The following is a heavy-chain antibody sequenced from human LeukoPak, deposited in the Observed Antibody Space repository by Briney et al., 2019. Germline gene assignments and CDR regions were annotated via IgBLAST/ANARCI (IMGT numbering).Heavy chain of an antibody. J-gene: IGHJ4*02. V-gene: IGHV4-59*01. D-gene: IGHD4-17*01. CDR1: GGSISSYY. Sequence: SETLSLTCTVSGGSISSYYWSWIRQPPGKGLEWIGYIYYSGSTNYNPSLKSRVTISVDTSKNQFSLKLSSVTAADTAVYYCARGASYDDYKLWGQGTLVTVSS. CDR3: ARGASYDDYKL. CDR2: IYYSGST.